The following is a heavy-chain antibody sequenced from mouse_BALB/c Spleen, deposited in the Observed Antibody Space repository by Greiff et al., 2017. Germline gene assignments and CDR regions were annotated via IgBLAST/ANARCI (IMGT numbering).Heavy chain of an antibody. D-gene: IGHD2-14*01. CDR3: ARDRGYDAGWYFDV. CDR1: GFSLTGYG. V-gene: IGHV2-6-7*01. CDR2: IWGDGST. Sequence: VQLKESGPGLVAPSQSLSITCTVSGFSLTGYGVNWVRQPPGKGLEWLGMIWGDGSTDYNSALKSRLSISKDNSKSQVFLKMNSLQTDDTARYYCARDRGYDAGWYFDVWGAGTTVTVSS. J-gene: IGHJ1*01.